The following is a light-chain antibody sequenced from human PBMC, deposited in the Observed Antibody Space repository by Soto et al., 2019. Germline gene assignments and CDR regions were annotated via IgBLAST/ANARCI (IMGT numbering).Light chain of an antibody. CDR3: MQGVQTPRT. V-gene: IGKV2-28*01. CDR1: QSLLLSNGYNY. J-gene: IGKJ1*01. Sequence: DIEMTQSPLSLPVTPGESASISCRASQSLLLSNGYNYVDWYLQKPGQPPQLLIYLGSNRATGVPDRFSGSGSGTDFTLKISRVEAEDVGVFYCMQGVQTPRTFGQGTKVEIK. CDR2: LGS.